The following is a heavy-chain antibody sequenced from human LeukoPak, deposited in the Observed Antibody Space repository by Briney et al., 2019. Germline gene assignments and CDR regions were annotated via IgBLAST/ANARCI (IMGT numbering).Heavy chain of an antibody. Sequence: SETLSLTCTVSGASISRDYWTWIRQPPGKGLEWIGYIYYSGSTSYNPSLKSRVTISVDTSKNQFSLKLNSVTAADTAVYYCARSSEGRYYYDSSGYSYFYYYMDVWGKGTTVTISS. D-gene: IGHD3-22*01. V-gene: IGHV4-59*01. CDR2: IYYSGST. CDR1: GASISRDY. CDR3: ARSSEGRYYYDSSGYSYFYYYMDV. J-gene: IGHJ6*03.